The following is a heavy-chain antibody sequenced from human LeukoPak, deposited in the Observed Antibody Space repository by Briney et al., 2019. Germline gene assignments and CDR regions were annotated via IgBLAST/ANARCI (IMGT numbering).Heavy chain of an antibody. J-gene: IGHJ4*02. CDR2: INHSGST. CDR1: GGSFSGYY. V-gene: IGHV4-34*01. CDR3: ARGRGQATRAKYGSSWYVDY. Sequence: SETLSLTCAVYGGSFSGYYWSWIRQPPGKGLEWIGEINHSGSTNYNPSLKSRVTISVDTSKNQFSLKLSSVTAADTAVYYCARGRGQATRAKYGSSWYVDYWGQGTLVTVSS. D-gene: IGHD6-13*01.